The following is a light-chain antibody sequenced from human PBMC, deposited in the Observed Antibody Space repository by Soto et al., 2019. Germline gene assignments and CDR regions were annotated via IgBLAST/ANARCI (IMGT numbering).Light chain of an antibody. CDR3: QQLKSFPLT. V-gene: IGKV1-9*01. CDR1: QGINSY. Sequence: DIQLTQSPSFLSASVGDRVTITCRASQGINSYLAWYQQKPGEAPKLLIYIASTLQSGVPSRFSGSGSGTEFTLTISGLLPEDFATYYCQQLKSFPLTFGGGTKVEIK. J-gene: IGKJ4*01. CDR2: IAS.